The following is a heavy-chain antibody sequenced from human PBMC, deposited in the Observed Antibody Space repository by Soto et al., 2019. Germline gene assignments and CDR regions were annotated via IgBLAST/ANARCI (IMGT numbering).Heavy chain of an antibody. J-gene: IGHJ6*02. Sequence: SGPTLVNPTQTLTLTCTFSGFSLITSGVRVGWIRQPPGKALEWLALIYWDDDKRYSPSLKSRLTITKDTSKNRVVLTMTNMDPVDTATYYCVHSRCGGDCLQSYSSHYYYGMDIWGQGT. D-gene: IGHD2-21*02. CDR1: GFSLITSGVR. V-gene: IGHV2-5*02. CDR3: VHSRCGGDCLQSYSSHYYYGMDI. CDR2: IYWDDDK.